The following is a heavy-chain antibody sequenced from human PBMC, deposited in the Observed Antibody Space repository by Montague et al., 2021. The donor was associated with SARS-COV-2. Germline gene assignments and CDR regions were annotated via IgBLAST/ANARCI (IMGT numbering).Heavy chain of an antibody. CDR3: ARAPLDYDILTGGAFDI. CDR2: IGTAGDT. CDR1: GFTFSSYD. D-gene: IGHD3-9*01. V-gene: IGHV3-13*04. J-gene: IGHJ3*02. Sequence: SLRLSCAASGFTFSSYDMHWVRQATGKGLEWVSAIGTAGDTYYPGSVKGRFTISRENAKNFLYLQMNSLRAGDTAVYYCARAPLDYDILTGGAFDIWGQGTMVTVSS.